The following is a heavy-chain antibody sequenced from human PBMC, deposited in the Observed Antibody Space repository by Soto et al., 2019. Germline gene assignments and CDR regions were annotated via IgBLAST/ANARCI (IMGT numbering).Heavy chain of an antibody. CDR1: GGTFSSSA. CDR3: AVPDPTTTGTPLGYYYGMGV. D-gene: IGHD1-1*01. V-gene: IGHV1-69*01. CDR2: IIPMFGRA. J-gene: IGHJ6*02. Sequence: QVQLMQSGAEVKKPGSSVKVSCKASGGTFSSSAISWVRQAPGQGLEWMGGIIPMFGRANYAQRLEVRDTITADESTSTAYMELRSLRSDDTAVYYCAVPDPTTTGTPLGYYYGMGVWGQGTTVTVSS.